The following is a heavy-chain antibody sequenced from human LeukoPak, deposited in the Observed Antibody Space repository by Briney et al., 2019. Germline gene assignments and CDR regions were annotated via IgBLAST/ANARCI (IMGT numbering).Heavy chain of an antibody. J-gene: IGHJ4*02. CDR2: ISRSGGST. V-gene: IGHV3-23*01. CDR3: AKDKAPITIFGVVIQGPDY. Sequence: GGSLRLSCAASGFTFSSYAMSWVRQAPGKGLEWVSAISRSGGSTYYADSVKGRFTISRDNSKNTLYLQMNSLRAEDTAVYYCAKDKAPITIFGVVIQGPDYWGQGTLVTVSS. D-gene: IGHD3-3*01. CDR1: GFTFSSYA.